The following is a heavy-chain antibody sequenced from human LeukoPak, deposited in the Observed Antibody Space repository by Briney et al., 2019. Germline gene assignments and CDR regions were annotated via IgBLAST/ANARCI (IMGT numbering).Heavy chain of an antibody. D-gene: IGHD4-17*01. Sequence: PSETLSLTCAVYGGSFSGYYWSWIRQPPGKGLEWIGEINHSGSTNYNPSLKSRVTILVDTSKNQFSLKLSSVTAADTAVYYCASHGGINYGDYEVDYWGQGTLVTVSS. V-gene: IGHV4-34*01. CDR1: GGSFSGYY. CDR2: INHSGST. J-gene: IGHJ4*02. CDR3: ASHGGINYGDYEVDY.